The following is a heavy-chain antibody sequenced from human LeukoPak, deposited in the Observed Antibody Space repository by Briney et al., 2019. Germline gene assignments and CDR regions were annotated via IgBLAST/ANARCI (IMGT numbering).Heavy chain of an antibody. CDR3: ARQLLSWRGDYYYQYYMDV. CDR2: IIPIFGTA. V-gene: IGHV1-69*13. CDR1: GGTFSSYA. J-gene: IGHJ6*03. Sequence: SVKVSCKASGGTFSSYAISWVRQAPGQGLEWMGGIIPIFGTANYAQKFQGRVTITADESTSTAYMELSSLRSEDTAVYYCARQLLSWRGDYYYQYYMDVWGKGTTVTVSS. D-gene: IGHD2-21*02.